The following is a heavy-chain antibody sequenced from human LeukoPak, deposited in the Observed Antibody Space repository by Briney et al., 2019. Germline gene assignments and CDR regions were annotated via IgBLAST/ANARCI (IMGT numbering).Heavy chain of an antibody. CDR2: IWYDGSNK. Sequence: PGGSLRLSCAASGFTFSNYGMRWVRQAPGKGLEWVAVIWYDGSNKYYADSVKGRFTVSRDNSKNMLYLQMNSLSAEDTAVYYCAKVKQLGYDAFDIWGQGTMVTVSS. CDR1: GFTFSNYG. CDR3: AKVKQLGYDAFDI. J-gene: IGHJ3*02. D-gene: IGHD6-6*01. V-gene: IGHV3-33*06.